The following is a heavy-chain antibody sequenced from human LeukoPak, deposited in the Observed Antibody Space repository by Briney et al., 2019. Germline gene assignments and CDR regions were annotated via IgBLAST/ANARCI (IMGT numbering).Heavy chain of an antibody. V-gene: IGHV4-59*01. J-gene: IGHJ6*03. CDR2: IYYSGYT. Sequence: PSETLSLTCTVSGGSISSYYWSWIRQPPGKGLEWIGYIYYSGYTNYNPSLKSRVTISVDTSKNQFSLKLSSVTAADTAVYYCARTTMVRGTYYMDVWGKGTTVTISS. D-gene: IGHD3-10*01. CDR1: GGSISSYY. CDR3: ARTTMVRGTYYMDV.